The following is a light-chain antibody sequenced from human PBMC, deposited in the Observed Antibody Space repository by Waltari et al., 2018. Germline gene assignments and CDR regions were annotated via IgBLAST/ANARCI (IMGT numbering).Light chain of an antibody. CDR3: SSYISSSTLEL. J-gene: IGLJ2*01. CDR1: TSDVGTYNY. V-gene: IGLV2-14*03. CDR2: DVS. Sequence: QSALTQPAPVSGSPGQSITIPCTGTTSDVGTYNYVSWYQQHPGKAPKLMIFDVSIRPSGVSNRFSGSKSGNTASLTISGLQAEDEADYYCSSYISSSTLELFGGGTSLTVL.